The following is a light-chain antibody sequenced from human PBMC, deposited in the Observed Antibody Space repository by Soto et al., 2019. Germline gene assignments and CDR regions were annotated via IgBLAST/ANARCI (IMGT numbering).Light chain of an antibody. J-gene: IGKJ2*01. CDR3: QQDYNWPAYT. CDR1: ETVRTN. V-gene: IGKV3-15*01. Sequence: IVMTQSPVTLSVSPGERVTLACRASETVRTNLAWFQQKPGQTPRLLTLGASTRATGIPTRFTVSGSETDFTLTIESLQSEALAVYDYQQDYNWPAYTFSQGTKLE. CDR2: GAS.